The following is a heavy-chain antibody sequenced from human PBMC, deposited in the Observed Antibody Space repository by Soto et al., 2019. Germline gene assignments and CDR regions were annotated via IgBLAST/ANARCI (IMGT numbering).Heavy chain of an antibody. D-gene: IGHD2-21*02. CDR3: ARHALQYCGGDCYLLPYFDL. J-gene: IGHJ2*01. V-gene: IGHV3-73*02. Sequence: EVQLVESGGGLVQPGGSLKLSCAASGFTFSGSAMLWVRQASGKGLEWVGRIRSKANNYATVYAASVKGRFTISRDDSKNTAHLQVNSLKTEDTAVYYCARHALQYCGGDCYLLPYFDLWGRGTLVTVSS. CDR2: IRSKANNYAT. CDR1: GFTFSGSA.